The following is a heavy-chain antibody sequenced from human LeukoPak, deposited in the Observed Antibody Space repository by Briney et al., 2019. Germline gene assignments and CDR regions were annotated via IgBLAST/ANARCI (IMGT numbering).Heavy chain of an antibody. CDR3: ARRRGGSGMFDY. CDR1: GYTFTGYY. CDR2: INPNSGGT. V-gene: IGHV1-2*02. Sequence: ASAKVSCKASGYTFTGYYMHWVRQAPGQGLEWMGWINPNSGGTNYAQKFQGRVTMTRDTSISTAYMELSRLRSDDTAVYYCARRRGGSGMFDYWGQGTLVTVSS. J-gene: IGHJ4*02. D-gene: IGHD3-10*01.